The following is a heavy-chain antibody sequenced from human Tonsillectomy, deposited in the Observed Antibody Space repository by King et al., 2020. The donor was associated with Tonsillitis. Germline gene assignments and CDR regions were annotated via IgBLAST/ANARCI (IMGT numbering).Heavy chain of an antibody. V-gene: IGHV4-30-4*07. CDR3: ARADSRGYFYS. CDR1: GGSISSGGYS. D-gene: IGHD3-22*01. Sequence: QLQESGPGLVKPSQTLSLTCAVSGGSISSGGYSWSWIRQPPGKGLEWIGYSYYNGNTYYNPSLKSRLTISVDTSKNQFSLRLTSVTAADTAVYYCARADSRGYFYSWGQGTLVTVSS. CDR2: SYYNGNT. J-gene: IGHJ5*01.